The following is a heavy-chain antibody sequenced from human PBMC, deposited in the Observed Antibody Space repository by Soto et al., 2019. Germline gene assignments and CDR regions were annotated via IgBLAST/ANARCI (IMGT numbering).Heavy chain of an antibody. J-gene: IGHJ6*02. V-gene: IGHV1-46*01. CDR3: AMPAPFSSSWYYYDSTGGGMDV. CDR2: INPSGGST. D-gene: IGHD3-22*01. CDR1: GYTFTSYY. Sequence: QVQLVQSGAEVKKPGASVKVSCKASGYTFTSYYMHWVRQAPGQGLEWMGIINPSGGSTSYAQKFQGRGTRTRDTSTSTVYMELSSLRSEDTAVYYCAMPAPFSSSWYYYDSTGGGMDVWGQGTTVTVSS.